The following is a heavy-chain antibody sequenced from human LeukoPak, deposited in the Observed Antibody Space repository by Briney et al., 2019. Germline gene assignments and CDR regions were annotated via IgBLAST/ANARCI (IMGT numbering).Heavy chain of an antibody. D-gene: IGHD4-23*01. CDR1: GFTFSSHW. CDR2: IDRDGSRI. J-gene: IGHJ4*02. Sequence: GGSLRLSCAVSGFTFSSHWMHWVRQAPGKGLVWVSRIDRDGSRINYADSVKGRFTISRDNGKNTLFLQMNSLRAEDAAVYYCVRGNDYGGPHYWGQGTLVTVSS. V-gene: IGHV3-74*01. CDR3: VRGNDYGGPHY.